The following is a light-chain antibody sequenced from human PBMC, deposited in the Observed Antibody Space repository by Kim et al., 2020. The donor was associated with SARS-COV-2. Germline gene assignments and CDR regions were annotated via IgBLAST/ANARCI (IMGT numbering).Light chain of an antibody. V-gene: IGKV1-5*03. CDR3: QQYNSYPYT. J-gene: IGKJ2*01. Sequence: DIQMTQSPSTLSASVGDRVTITCRASQSISSWLAWYQQKPGKAPKLLIYKAFSLESGVPSRFSGSGSGTEFTLTISSLQPDDFATYYCQQYNSYPYTFGQGTKLEI. CDR2: KAF. CDR1: QSISSW.